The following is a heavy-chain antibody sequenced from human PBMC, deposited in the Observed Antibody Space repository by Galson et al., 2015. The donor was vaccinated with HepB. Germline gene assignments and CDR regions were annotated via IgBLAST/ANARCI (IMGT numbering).Heavy chain of an antibody. CDR1: GFTFDDYA. CDR3: AKVSGASGYYHIFDY. J-gene: IGHJ4*02. V-gene: IGHV3-9*01. Sequence: SLRLSCAASGFTFDDYAMHWVRQAPGKGLEWVSGISWNSGSIGYEDSVQGRFTISSDNAKNSLYLQMNSLRAENTALYDCAKVSGASGYYHIFDYWGQGTLVTVSS. CDR2: ISWNSGSI. D-gene: IGHD3-3*01.